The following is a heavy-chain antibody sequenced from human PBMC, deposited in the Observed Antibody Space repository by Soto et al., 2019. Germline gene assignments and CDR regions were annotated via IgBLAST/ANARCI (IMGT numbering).Heavy chain of an antibody. CDR2: INAGNGNT. Sequence: QVQLVQSGAEEKKPGASVKVSCKASGYTFTSYAMHWVRQAPGQRLEWMGWINAGNGNTKYSQKFQGRVTITRDTSASAAYMELISMRSEDTAVYYCARAWVVVTAPDYWGQGTLVTFAS. J-gene: IGHJ4*02. CDR1: GYTFTSYA. V-gene: IGHV1-3*05. CDR3: ARAWVVVTAPDY. D-gene: IGHD2-21*02.